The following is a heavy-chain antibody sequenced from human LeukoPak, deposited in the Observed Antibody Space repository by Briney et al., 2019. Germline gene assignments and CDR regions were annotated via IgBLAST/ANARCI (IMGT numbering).Heavy chain of an antibody. CDR1: GFTVSNSY. V-gene: IGHV3-23*01. Sequence: GGSLRLSCAASGFTVSNSYMNWVRQAPGKGLEWVSVISGGGGSTYYADSVKGRFTISRDNSKNTLFLQMNSLRAEDTAVYYCAKGGYCSSTSCYVGWFDPWGQGTLVTVSS. CDR3: AKGGYCSSTSCYVGWFDP. J-gene: IGHJ5*02. D-gene: IGHD2-2*01. CDR2: ISGGGGST.